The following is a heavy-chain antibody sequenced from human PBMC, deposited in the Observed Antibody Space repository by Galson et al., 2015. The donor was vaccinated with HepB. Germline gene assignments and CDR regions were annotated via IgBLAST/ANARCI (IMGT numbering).Heavy chain of an antibody. CDR2: ISSSSSYI. CDR1: GFTFSSYS. Sequence: SLRLSCAASGFTFSSYSMNWVRQAPGKGLEWVSSISSSSSYIYYADSVKGRFTISRDNAKNSLYLQMNSLRAEDTAVYYCARVWAVAGTAFDYYMDVWGKGTTVTVSS. V-gene: IGHV3-21*01. J-gene: IGHJ6*03. D-gene: IGHD6-19*01. CDR3: ARVWAVAGTAFDYYMDV.